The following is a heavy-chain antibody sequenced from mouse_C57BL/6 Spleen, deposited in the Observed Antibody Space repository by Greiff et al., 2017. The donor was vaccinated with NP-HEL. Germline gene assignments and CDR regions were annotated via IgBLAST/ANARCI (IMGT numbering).Heavy chain of an antibody. V-gene: IGHV10-3*01. J-gene: IGHJ1*03. D-gene: IGHD2-1*01. CDR3: VRGDGNYWYFDV. Sequence: EVKVVESGGGLVQPKGSLKLSCAASGFTFNTYAMHWVRQAPGTGLELVARLSSKSSNYATYYADSVKDRFTISRDDSQSMLYLQMNNLKTEDTAMYYCVRGDGNYWYFDVWGTGTTVTVSS. CDR1: GFTFNTYA. CDR2: LSSKSSNYAT.